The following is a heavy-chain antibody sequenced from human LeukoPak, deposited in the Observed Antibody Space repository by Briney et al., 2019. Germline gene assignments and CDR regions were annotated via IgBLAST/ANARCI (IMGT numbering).Heavy chain of an antibody. CDR1: GYRFTSFW. V-gene: IGHV5-51*01. J-gene: IGHJ4*02. Sequence: GESLKISCKGSGYRFTSFWIGWVRQMPGKGLEWMGSIYPGDSDTRYSPSFQGQVTISADTSISAAYLQWSSLKASDTAMYYCARHTNDYGGYGDYWGQGTLVTVSS. CDR3: ARHTNDYGGYGDY. D-gene: IGHD4-23*01. CDR2: IYPGDSDT.